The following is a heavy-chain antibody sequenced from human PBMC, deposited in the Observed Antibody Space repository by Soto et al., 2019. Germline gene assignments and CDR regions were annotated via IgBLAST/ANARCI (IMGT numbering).Heavy chain of an antibody. V-gene: IGHV3-7*05. CDR3: ASSMGRGGNDY. Sequence: EVQLVESGGGLVQPGGSLRLSCAASGFTLSDYWMSLVRQAPGKGLECVANIKTDGSEKYYVDPVKGRFTISRDNAKNSLYLQMNSLRAEDTAVYYCASSMGRGGNDYWGQGTLVAVSS. CDR2: IKTDGSEK. D-gene: IGHD3-10*01. CDR1: GFTLSDYW. J-gene: IGHJ4*02.